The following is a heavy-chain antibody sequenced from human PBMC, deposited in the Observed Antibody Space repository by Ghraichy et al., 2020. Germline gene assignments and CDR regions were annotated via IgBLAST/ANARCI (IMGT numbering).Heavy chain of an antibody. CDR3: ARRGVGDYYGSFDY. CDR1: GGSISSYY. V-gene: IGHV4-59*08. Sequence: SETLSLTCTVSGGSISSYYWSWIRQPPGKGLEWIGYIYYSGSTNYNPSLKSRVTISVDTSKNQFSLKLSSVTAADTAVYYCARRGVGDYYGSFDYWGQGTLVTVSS. CDR2: IYYSGST. D-gene: IGHD3-10*01. J-gene: IGHJ4*02.